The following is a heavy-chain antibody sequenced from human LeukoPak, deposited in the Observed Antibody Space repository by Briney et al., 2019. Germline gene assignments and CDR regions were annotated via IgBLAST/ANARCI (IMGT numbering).Heavy chain of an antibody. CDR1: GFTFSNFA. Sequence: GGSLRLSCAASGFTFSNFAMTWVRQAPGKGREWVSSIVGSSSTYYADSLKGRFTIYRDNAKNSLYLQMNSLRGDDTAVYYCAGMDGYCSGGACYSPFDYWGQGTLVTVSS. V-gene: IGHV3-21*01. CDR2: IVGSSST. D-gene: IGHD2-15*01. CDR3: AGMDGYCSGGACYSPFDY. J-gene: IGHJ4*02.